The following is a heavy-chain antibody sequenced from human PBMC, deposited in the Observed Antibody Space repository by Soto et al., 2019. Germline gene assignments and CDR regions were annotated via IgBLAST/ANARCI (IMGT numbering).Heavy chain of an antibody. J-gene: IGHJ4*02. CDR1: GFIFGNFW. Sequence: EVQLVESGGGLVQPGGSLRLSCAGSGFIFGNFWMTWVRQAPGKGLEWVANIKQDGSEKYYVDSVKGRFTISRDNVKNSLYLKRNSLRSEDTAVYYCARGPGGATSSGKDQFDYWGQGPLVPVSS. CDR2: IKQDGSEK. D-gene: IGHD1-26*01. V-gene: IGHV3-7*01. CDR3: ARGPGGATSSGKDQFDY.